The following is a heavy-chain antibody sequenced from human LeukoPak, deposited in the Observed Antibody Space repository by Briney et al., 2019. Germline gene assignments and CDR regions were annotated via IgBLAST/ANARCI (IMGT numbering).Heavy chain of an antibody. J-gene: IGHJ4*02. CDR2: ISSSGSTI. CDR3: ARKQVGATNLFDY. D-gene: IGHD1-26*01. Sequence: PGGSLRLSCAASGFTFSDYYMSWIRQAPGKGLEWVSYISSSGSTIYYADSVKGRFTISRDNAKNSLYLQMNSLRAEDTALYYCARKQVGATNLFDYWGQGTLVTVSS. CDR1: GFTFSDYY. V-gene: IGHV3-11*01.